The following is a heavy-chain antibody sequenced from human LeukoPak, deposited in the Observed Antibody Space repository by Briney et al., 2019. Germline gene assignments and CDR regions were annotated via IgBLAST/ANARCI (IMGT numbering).Heavy chain of an antibody. CDR1: GVSISGSNYY. V-gene: IGHV4-39*01. D-gene: IGHD2-2*02. CDR3: ANYCSSSSCHTRRAFDI. J-gene: IGHJ3*02. CDR2: VYSSGRT. Sequence: PSETLSVTCSVSGVSISGSNYYWGWIRQPPGQGLEWIGTVYSSGRTFYSPSLRRRVTISIDSSKNQFSLKLSSVTAADTAVYYCANYCSSSSCHTRRAFDIWGQGTMVTVSS.